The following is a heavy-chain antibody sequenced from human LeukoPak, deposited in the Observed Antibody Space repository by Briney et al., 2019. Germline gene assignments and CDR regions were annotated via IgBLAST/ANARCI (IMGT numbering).Heavy chain of an antibody. Sequence: GGSLRLSCAASGFTFSSYSMNWVRQAPGKGLEWVSYISSSSSTIYYADSVKGRFTISRDNAKNSLYLQMNSLGAEDTAVYYCARDQEYDFWSGYPDYWGQGTLVTVSS. V-gene: IGHV3-48*01. CDR2: ISSSSSTI. CDR3: ARDQEYDFWSGYPDY. CDR1: GFTFSSYS. D-gene: IGHD3-3*01. J-gene: IGHJ4*02.